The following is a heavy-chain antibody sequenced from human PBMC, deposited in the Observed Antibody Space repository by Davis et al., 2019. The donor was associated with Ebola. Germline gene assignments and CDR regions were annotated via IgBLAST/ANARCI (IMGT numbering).Heavy chain of an antibody. CDR3: ARVRISGNYDLDV. J-gene: IGHJ6*02. CDR2: TRNKANRYTT. Sequence: PGGSLRLSCAASGFTFSDHYMDWVRQAPGKGLEWVGRTRNKANRYTTEYAASVKGRFTISRDDSKNSLYLQMNSLKTEDTAVFYCARVRISGNYDLDVWGQWTTVTVSS. V-gene: IGHV3-72*01. D-gene: IGHD3-10*01. CDR1: GFTFSDHY.